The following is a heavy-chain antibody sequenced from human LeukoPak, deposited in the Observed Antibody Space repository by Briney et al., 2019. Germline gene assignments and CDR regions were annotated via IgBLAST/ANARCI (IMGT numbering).Heavy chain of an antibody. CDR1: GFTFSTYW. CDR3: ARAHPRWLQSDY. V-gene: IGHV3-7*01. CDR2: IKQDGSEK. Sequence: GGSLRLSCAASGFTFSTYWMSWVRQAPGKGLEWVANIKQDGSEKYYVDSVKGRFTISRDNAKNSLYLQMNSLRAEDTAVYHCARAHPRWLQSDYWGQGTLVTVSS. J-gene: IGHJ4*02. D-gene: IGHD5-24*01.